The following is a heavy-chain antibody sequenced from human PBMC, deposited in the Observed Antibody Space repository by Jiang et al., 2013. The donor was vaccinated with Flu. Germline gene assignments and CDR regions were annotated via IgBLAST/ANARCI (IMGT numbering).Heavy chain of an antibody. CDR2: IWSDGSNK. CDR1: GFNFRALA. V-gene: IGHV3-33*06. J-gene: IGHJ4*02. Sequence: VQLVESGGGVVQPGRSLRLSCSTFGFNFRALAMYWVRQAPGKGLEWVAAIWSDGSNKYYSDSVRGRFTVSRDNDKTTLFLEMNSLRPEDSAMYYCAKAGAFWNAPGGQYFARWGQGTLLTVS. CDR3: AKAGAFWNAPGGQYFAR. D-gene: IGHD3-3*01.